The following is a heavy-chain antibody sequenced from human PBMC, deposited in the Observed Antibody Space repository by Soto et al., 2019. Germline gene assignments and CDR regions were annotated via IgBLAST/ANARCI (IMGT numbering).Heavy chain of an antibody. J-gene: IGHJ4*02. D-gene: IGHD3-10*01. V-gene: IGHV1-69*02. CDR2: IIPILGIA. CDR3: ASRGGPLNYYGSGSYYTPQDY. CDR1: GGTFSSYT. Sequence: SVKVSCKASGGTFSSYTISWVRQAPGQGLEWMGRIIPILGIANYAQKFQGRVTITADKSTSTAYMELSSLRSEDTAVYYCASRGGPLNYYGSGSYYTPQDYWGQGTLVTVSS.